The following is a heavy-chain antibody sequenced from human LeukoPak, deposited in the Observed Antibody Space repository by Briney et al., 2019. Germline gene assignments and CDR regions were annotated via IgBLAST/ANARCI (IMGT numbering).Heavy chain of an antibody. CDR3: ARDRELLWFGELWGYFDY. D-gene: IGHD3-10*01. Sequence: GGSLRLSCAASGFTFSSYSMNWVRQAPGKGLEWVSYISSSSSTIYYADSVKGRFTISRDNAKNSLYLQMNSLRAEDTAVYYCARDRELLWFGELWGYFDYWGQGTLVTVSS. CDR2: ISSSSSTI. CDR1: GFTFSSYS. V-gene: IGHV3-48*01. J-gene: IGHJ4*02.